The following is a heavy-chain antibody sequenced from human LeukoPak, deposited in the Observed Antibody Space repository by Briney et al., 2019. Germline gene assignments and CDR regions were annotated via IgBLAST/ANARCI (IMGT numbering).Heavy chain of an antibody. CDR3: AKPFSTGGD. CDR2: ISKNGDT. CDR1: GFTFSSYA. V-gene: IGHV3-23*01. J-gene: IGHJ4*02. Sequence: GGSLRLSCAASGFTFSSYAMSWVRQAPGKGLEWVSDISKNGDTYYADSVKGRFTVSRDNSKNTVHLQMNSLRVEDTAVYFCAKPFSTGGDWGQGTLVTVSS. D-gene: IGHD2-21*01.